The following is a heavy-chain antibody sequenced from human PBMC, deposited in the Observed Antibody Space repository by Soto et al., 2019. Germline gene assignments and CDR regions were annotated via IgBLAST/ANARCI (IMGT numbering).Heavy chain of an antibody. Sequence: GASVKVSCKASGYTFTNSGISWVRQAPGQGLEWMGWISTDNGNTNYAQHLQGRVTITADKSTSTAYMELSSLRSEDTAVYYCARLGYCSGGSCPNIWGQGTMVTVSS. D-gene: IGHD2-15*01. V-gene: IGHV1-18*01. J-gene: IGHJ3*02. CDR2: ISTDNGNT. CDR1: GYTFTNSG. CDR3: ARLGYCSGGSCPNI.